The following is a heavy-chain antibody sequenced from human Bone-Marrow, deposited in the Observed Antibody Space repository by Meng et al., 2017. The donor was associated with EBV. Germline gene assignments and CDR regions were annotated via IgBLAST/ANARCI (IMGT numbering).Heavy chain of an antibody. D-gene: IGHD3-22*01. V-gene: IGHV4-4*02. Sequence: QVPLQESGPGLVKPSGTLSLTCAVAGASIASSDWWTWVRQAPGKGLEWIGEIHHSGTTNCNPSLESRVTISIDKSDNQFSLKLTSVTAADTAVYYCARGLGGHYPTMEYWGQGTLVTVSS. CDR2: IHHSGTT. CDR1: GASIASSDW. CDR3: ARGLGGHYPTMEY. J-gene: IGHJ4*02.